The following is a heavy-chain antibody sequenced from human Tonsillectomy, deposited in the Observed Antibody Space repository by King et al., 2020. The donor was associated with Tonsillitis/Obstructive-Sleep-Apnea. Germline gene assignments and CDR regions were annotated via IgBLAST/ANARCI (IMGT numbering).Heavy chain of an antibody. CDR3: ARGEGYYDFWSGYYFDY. Sequence: QLQQWGAGLLKPSETLSLTCAVYGGSFSGYYWSWIRQPPGKGLEWIGEINHSGSTNYNPSLKSRVTISVDTSKNQFSLKLSSVTAADTAVYYCARGEGYYDFWSGYYFDYWGQGTLVTVSS. CDR1: GGSFSGYY. CDR2: INHSGST. J-gene: IGHJ4*02. V-gene: IGHV4-34*01. D-gene: IGHD3-3*01.